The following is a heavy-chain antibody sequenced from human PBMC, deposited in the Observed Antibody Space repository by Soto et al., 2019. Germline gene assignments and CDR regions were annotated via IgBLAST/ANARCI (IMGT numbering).Heavy chain of an antibody. CDR2: MNAYNGNT. D-gene: IGHD2-21*01. Sequence: ASVKVSCKSFGYSFTSFDVHWVRQASGQGLEWMGWMNAYNGNTNYAQKLQGRVTMTTDTSTSTAYMELRSLRSDDTAVYYCARGIVGDSRYYYYYYMDVWGKGTTVTVSS. CDR1: GYSFTSFD. CDR3: ARGIVGDSRYYYYYYMDV. V-gene: IGHV1-18*01. J-gene: IGHJ6*03.